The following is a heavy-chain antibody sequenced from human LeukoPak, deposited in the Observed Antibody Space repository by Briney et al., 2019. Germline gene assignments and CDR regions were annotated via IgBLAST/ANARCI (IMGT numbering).Heavy chain of an antibody. D-gene: IGHD6-19*01. V-gene: IGHV1-69*04. CDR3: AREPRIAVAGAKLFDY. Sequence: ASVKVSCKASGGTFSSYAISWVRQAPGQGLEWMGRIIPILGIANYAQKFQDRVTITADKSTSTAYMELSSLRSEDTAVYYCAREPRIAVAGAKLFDYWGQGTLVTVSS. J-gene: IGHJ4*02. CDR1: GGTFSSYA. CDR2: IIPILGIA.